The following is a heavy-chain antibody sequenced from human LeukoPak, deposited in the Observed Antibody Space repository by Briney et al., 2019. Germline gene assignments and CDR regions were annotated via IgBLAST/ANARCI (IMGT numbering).Heavy chain of an antibody. Sequence: ASVMVSRKTSGYTFVGNHLHWVRQAPGQGPEWMGWINPNTGGTNYAQKFQGRVTMTRDTSISTVYMELTRLRFDDTAVYFCARPYDYLWGSYRNDAFEIWGQGTMVTVSS. V-gene: IGHV1-2*02. CDR3: ARPYDYLWGSYRNDAFEI. CDR2: INPNTGGT. CDR1: GYTFVGNH. J-gene: IGHJ3*02. D-gene: IGHD3-16*02.